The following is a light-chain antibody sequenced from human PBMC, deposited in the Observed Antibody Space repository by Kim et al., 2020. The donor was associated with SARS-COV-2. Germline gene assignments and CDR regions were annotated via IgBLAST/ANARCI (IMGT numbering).Light chain of an antibody. CDR2: GKN. Sequence: SSELTQDPAVSVALGQTVRITCQGDSLRSYYASWYQQKPGQAPVLVIYGKNNRPSGIPDRFSGSSSGNTASLTITGAQAEDEADYYFNSRDGSGNPNWVF. V-gene: IGLV3-19*01. CDR1: SLRSYY. CDR3: NSRDGSGNPNWV. J-gene: IGLJ3*02.